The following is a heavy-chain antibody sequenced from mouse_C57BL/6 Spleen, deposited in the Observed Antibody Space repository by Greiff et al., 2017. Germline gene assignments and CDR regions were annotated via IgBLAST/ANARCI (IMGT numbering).Heavy chain of an antibody. V-gene: IGHV1-64*01. Sequence: QVQLQQPGAELVKPGASVKLSCKASGYTFTSYWMHWVKQRPGQGLEWIGMIHPNSGSTNYNEKFKSKATLTVDKSSSTAYMQLSSLTSEDSAVYYCARGYDYDSSYWYFDVWVTGTTVTVSS. J-gene: IGHJ1*03. D-gene: IGHD2-4*01. CDR1: GYTFTSYW. CDR3: ARGYDYDSSYWYFDV. CDR2: IHPNSGST.